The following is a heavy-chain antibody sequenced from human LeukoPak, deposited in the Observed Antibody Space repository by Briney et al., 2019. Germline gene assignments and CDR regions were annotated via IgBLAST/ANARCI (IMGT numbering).Heavy chain of an antibody. CDR1: GGSISSYY. CDR3: ARTAHYGDYDY. V-gene: IGHV4-59*01. Sequence: KPSETLSLTCTVSGGSISSYYWSWIRQPPGKGLEWIGYIYYSGSTNYNPSLKSRVTISVDTSKNQFSLKLSSVTAADTAVYYCARTAHYGDYDYWGQGTLVTVSS. D-gene: IGHD4-17*01. J-gene: IGHJ4*02. CDR2: IYYSGST.